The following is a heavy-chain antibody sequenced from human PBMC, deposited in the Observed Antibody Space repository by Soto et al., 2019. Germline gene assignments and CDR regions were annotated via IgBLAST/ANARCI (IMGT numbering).Heavy chain of an antibody. V-gene: IGHV3-30*18. CDR3: AKDRSGSICLDY. CDR2: ISYDGSSK. Sequence: QVQLVESGGGVVQPGRSLRLSCAASGFTFSSYDMHWVRQAPGKGLEWVAIISYDGSSKYYTDSVKGRFTISRDNSKNTLYLQMNSLRAEDTAVYYCAKDRSGSICLDYWGQGTLVTVSS. D-gene: IGHD3-3*02. J-gene: IGHJ4*02. CDR1: GFTFSSYD.